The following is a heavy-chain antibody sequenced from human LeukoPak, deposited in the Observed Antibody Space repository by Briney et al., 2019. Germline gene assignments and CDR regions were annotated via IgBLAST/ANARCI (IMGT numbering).Heavy chain of an antibody. Sequence: ASVKVSCKASGYTFTGYYMHWVRQAPGQGLEWMGWINPNSGGTNYAQKFQGRVTMTRDTSISTAYMELSRLRSDDTAVYYCAREPGAVAGTEEVFYFDYWGQGTQVTVSS. CDR1: GYTFTGYY. CDR2: INPNSGGT. CDR3: AREPGAVAGTEEVFYFDY. D-gene: IGHD6-19*01. V-gene: IGHV1-2*02. J-gene: IGHJ4*02.